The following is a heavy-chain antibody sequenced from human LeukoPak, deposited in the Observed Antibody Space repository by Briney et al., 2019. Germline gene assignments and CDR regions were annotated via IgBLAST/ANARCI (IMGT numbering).Heavy chain of an antibody. CDR3: AHSSGIIQFVY. D-gene: IGHD3-3*01. CDR2: IHWNDDK. Sequence: ESGPTLVKPTQTLTLTCTFSGFSLSTSGVGVGWIRQPPGKALEWLALIHWNDDKRYSPSLKSRPTITKDTSKNQVVLTMTNMDPVDTATYYCAHSSGIIQFVYWGQGTLATVSS. CDR1: GFSLSTSGVG. J-gene: IGHJ4*02. V-gene: IGHV2-5*01.